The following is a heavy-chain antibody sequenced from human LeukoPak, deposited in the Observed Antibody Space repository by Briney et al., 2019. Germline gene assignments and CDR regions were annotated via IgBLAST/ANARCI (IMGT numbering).Heavy chain of an antibody. Sequence: ASVKVSCKASGGTFSSYAISWVRQAPGQGLEWMGWISAYNGNTNYAQKLQGRVTMTTDTSTSTAYMELRSLRSDDTAVYYCAIGILTGYYTDAFDIWGQGTMVTVSS. J-gene: IGHJ3*02. CDR2: ISAYNGNT. D-gene: IGHD3-9*01. V-gene: IGHV1-18*01. CDR3: AIGILTGYYTDAFDI. CDR1: GGTFSSYA.